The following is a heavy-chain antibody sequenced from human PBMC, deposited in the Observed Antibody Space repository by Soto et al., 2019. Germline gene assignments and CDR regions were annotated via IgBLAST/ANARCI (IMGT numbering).Heavy chain of an antibody. CDR3: ARDGFGVTTFRGYLHY. CDR2: IRYDGSNI. J-gene: IGHJ4*02. Sequence: QVQLVESGGGVVQPGRSLRLSCAASGSIFRGYGMHWVRQAPGKGLEWVAVIRYDGSNINYADSVMGRFTISRDNSKNTLYLEMNSLSAEDTAVYYCARDGFGVTTFRGYLHYWGQGNLVTVSS. CDR1: GSIFRGYG. D-gene: IGHD3-22*01. V-gene: IGHV3-33*01.